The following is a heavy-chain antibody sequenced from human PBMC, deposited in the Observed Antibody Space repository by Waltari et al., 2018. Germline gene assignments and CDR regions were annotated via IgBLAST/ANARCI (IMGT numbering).Heavy chain of an antibody. V-gene: IGHV4-39*01. J-gene: IGHJ3*02. D-gene: IGHD5-18*01. CDR2: IYYSGST. CDR3: ARQTWIQLWLYAFDI. Sequence: QLQLQESGPGLVKPSETLSLTCTVHGGSISSSSYYWGWIRQPPGKGLEWIGSIYYSGSTYYNPSLKSRVTISVDTSKNQFSLKLSSVTAADTAVYYCARQTWIQLWLYAFDIWGQGTMVTVSS. CDR1: GGSISSSSYY.